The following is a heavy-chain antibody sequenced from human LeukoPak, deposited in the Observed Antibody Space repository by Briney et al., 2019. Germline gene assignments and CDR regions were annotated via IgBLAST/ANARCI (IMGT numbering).Heavy chain of an antibody. CDR2: IKQDGSEK. Sequence: GGSLRLSCAASGFTFSSYWMSWVRQAPGKGLEWVANIKQDGSEKYYVDSVKGRFTISRDNAKNSLYLQMNSLRAEDTAVYYCARQGYSSSWAPFDYWGQGTLVTVSS. CDR3: ARQGYSSSWAPFDY. V-gene: IGHV3-7*01. D-gene: IGHD6-13*01. CDR1: GFTFSSYW. J-gene: IGHJ4*02.